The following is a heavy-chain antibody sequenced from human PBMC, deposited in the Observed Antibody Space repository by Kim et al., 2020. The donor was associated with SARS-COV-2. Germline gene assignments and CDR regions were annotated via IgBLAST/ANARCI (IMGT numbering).Heavy chain of an antibody. CDR1: GYTLTELS. CDR3: ATPRILTGYQGGMDV. D-gene: IGHD3-9*01. CDR2: FDPEDGET. Sequence: ASVKVSCKVSGYTLTELSMHWVRQAPGKGHEWMGGFDPEDGETIYAQKFQGRVTMTEDTSTDTAYMELSSLSSEDTAVYYYATPRILTGYQGGMDVWGQVTTVTVSS. J-gene: IGHJ6*02. V-gene: IGHV1-24*01.